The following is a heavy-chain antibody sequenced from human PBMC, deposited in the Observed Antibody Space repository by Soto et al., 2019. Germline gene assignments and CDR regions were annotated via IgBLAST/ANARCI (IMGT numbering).Heavy chain of an antibody. V-gene: IGHV1-3*01. Sequence: ASVKVSCKASGYTFTSYAMHWVRQAPGQRLEWMGWINACNGNTKYAQKFQGRVTMTTDTSTSTAYMELRSLRSDDTAVYYCARMRWLPYYGMDVWGQGTTVTVSS. CDR1: GYTFTSYA. D-gene: IGHD5-12*01. J-gene: IGHJ6*02. CDR2: INACNGNT. CDR3: ARMRWLPYYGMDV.